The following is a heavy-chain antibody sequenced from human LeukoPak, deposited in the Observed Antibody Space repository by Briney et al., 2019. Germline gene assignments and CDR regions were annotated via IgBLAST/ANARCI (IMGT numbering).Heavy chain of an antibody. D-gene: IGHD6-19*01. CDR2: ISGSGGST. CDR1: GFTFSSYA. Sequence: KPGGSLRLSCAASGFTFSSYAMSWVRQAPGKGLEWVSAISGSGGSTYYADSVKGRFTISRDNSKNTLYLQMNSLRAEDTAVYYCAHQRYWLVLIDYWGQGTLVTVSS. J-gene: IGHJ4*02. CDR3: AHQRYWLVLIDY. V-gene: IGHV3-23*01.